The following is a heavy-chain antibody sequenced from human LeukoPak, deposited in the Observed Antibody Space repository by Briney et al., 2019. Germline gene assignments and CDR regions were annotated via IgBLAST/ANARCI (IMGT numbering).Heavy chain of an antibody. V-gene: IGHV3-15*07. D-gene: IGHD3-22*01. CDR1: GFTFTNTW. CDR2: IRSKTDGGAT. J-gene: IGHJ4*02. CDR3: TTVGYDSSGYYSYYFDC. Sequence: GGSLRLSCAASGFTFTNTWTNWVRQAPGKGLEWVGRIRSKTDGGATDYAAPVKGRFTISRDDSRNTLYLQLNSLKSEDTAVYYCTTVGYDSSGYYSYYFDCWGQGTLVIVSS.